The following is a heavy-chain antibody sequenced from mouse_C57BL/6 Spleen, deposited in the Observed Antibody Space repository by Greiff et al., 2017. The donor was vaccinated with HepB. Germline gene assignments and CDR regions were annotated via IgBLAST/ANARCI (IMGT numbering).Heavy chain of an antibody. CDR3: ARRARTTVVANAMDY. J-gene: IGHJ4*01. D-gene: IGHD1-1*01. V-gene: IGHV1-52*01. CDR2: IDPSDSET. Sequence: VQLQQSGAELVRPGSSVKLSCKASGYTFTSYWMHWVKQRPIQGLEWIGNIDPSDSETHYNQKFKDKATLTVDKSSSTAYMQLSSLTSEDSAVYYCARRARTTVVANAMDYWGQGTSVTVSS. CDR1: GYTFTSYW.